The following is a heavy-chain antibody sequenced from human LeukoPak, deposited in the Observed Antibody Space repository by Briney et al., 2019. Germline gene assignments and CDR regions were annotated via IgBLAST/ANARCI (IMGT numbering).Heavy chain of an antibody. D-gene: IGHD6-19*01. CDR3: ASYSSGWNDAFDI. CDR1: GGSISSYY. CDR2: IYYSGST. V-gene: IGHV4-59*08. J-gene: IGHJ3*02. Sequence: VKPSETLSLTCTVSGGSISSYYWSWIRPPPGKGLEWIGYIYYSGSTNYNPSLKSRVTISVDTSKNQFSLKLSSVTAADTAVYYCASYSSGWNDAFDIWGQGTMVTVSS.